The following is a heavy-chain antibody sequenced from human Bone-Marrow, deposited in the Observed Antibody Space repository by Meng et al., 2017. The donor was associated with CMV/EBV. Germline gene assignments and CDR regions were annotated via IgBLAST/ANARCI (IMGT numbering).Heavy chain of an antibody. CDR1: GYTFTSYG. J-gene: IGHJ6*01. Sequence: ASVKVSCKASGYTFTSYGISWVRQAPGQGLEWMGWISAYNGNTNYAQKLQGRVTMTRDTSISTAYMELSRLRSDDTAVYYCARDWWWQQLGYGMDVWGQGTTVTGSS. CDR3: ARDWWWQQLGYGMDV. CDR2: ISAYNGNT. D-gene: IGHD6-13*01. V-gene: IGHV1-18*01.